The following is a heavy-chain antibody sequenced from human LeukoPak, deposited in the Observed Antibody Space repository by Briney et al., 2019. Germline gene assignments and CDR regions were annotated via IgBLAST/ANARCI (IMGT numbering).Heavy chain of an antibody. V-gene: IGHV4-31*03. J-gene: IGHJ4*02. CDR3: ARDRLWPRGGFDY. Sequence: PSETLSLTCTVSGGSISSGGYYWSWIRQHPGKGLEWIGYIYYSGSTYYNPSLKSRVTISVDKSKNQFSLKLSSVTAADTAVYYCARDRLWPRGGFDYWGQGTLVTVSS. D-gene: IGHD5-18*01. CDR1: GGSISSGGYY. CDR2: IYYSGST.